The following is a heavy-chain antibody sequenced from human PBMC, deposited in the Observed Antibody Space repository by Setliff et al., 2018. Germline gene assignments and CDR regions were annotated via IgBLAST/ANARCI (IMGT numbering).Heavy chain of an antibody. V-gene: IGHV3-21*04. Sequence: GGSLRLSCAASGFAFASHNMLWVRQAPGKGLEWVAAISSANNYLVYADSVKGRFTISRDNAKNSVYLQMNSLRAEDAAIYYCATTRVWIPVLDSCGQGTLVTVSS. CDR1: GFAFASHN. J-gene: IGHJ4*02. CDR2: ISSANNYL. D-gene: IGHD5-18*01. CDR3: ATTRVWIPVLDS.